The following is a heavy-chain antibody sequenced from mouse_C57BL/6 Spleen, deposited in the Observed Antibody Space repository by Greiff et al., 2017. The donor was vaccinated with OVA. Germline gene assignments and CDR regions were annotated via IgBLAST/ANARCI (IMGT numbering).Heavy chain of an antibody. Sequence: EVMLVESEGGLVQPGSSMKLSCTASGFTFSDYYMAWVRQVPEKGLEWVAYINYDGSSTYYLDSLKSRFIISRDNAKNILYLQMSSLKSEDTATYYCARVHYDYGRYFDYWGQGTTLTVSS. CDR3: ARVHYDYGRYFDY. D-gene: IGHD2-4*01. CDR2: INYDGSST. V-gene: IGHV5-16*01. J-gene: IGHJ2*01. CDR1: GFTFSDYY.